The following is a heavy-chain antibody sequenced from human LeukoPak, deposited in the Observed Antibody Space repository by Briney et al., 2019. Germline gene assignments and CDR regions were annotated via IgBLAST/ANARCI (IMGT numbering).Heavy chain of an antibody. CDR3: AKGIYSSGWSYFDY. D-gene: IGHD6-19*01. CDR2: LSGSGITT. CDR1: GFTFSNSA. V-gene: IGHV3-23*01. J-gene: IGHJ4*01. Sequence: GGSLRLSCAASGFTFSNSAMSWVRQAPGKGLEWVSTLSGSGITTYYADSVKGRFTISRDNSKNTLHLQMNTLRAEESALYYCAKGIYSSGWSYFDYWGHGTLVTVSS.